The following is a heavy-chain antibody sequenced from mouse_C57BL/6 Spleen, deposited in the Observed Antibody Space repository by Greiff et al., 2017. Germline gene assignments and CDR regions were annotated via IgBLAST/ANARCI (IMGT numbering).Heavy chain of an antibody. D-gene: IGHD2-5*01. Sequence: VQLKESGPELVKPGASVKISCKASGYSFTGYYMNWVKQSPEKSLEWIGEINPSTGGTTYNQKFKAKATLTVDKSSSTAYMQLKSLTSEDSAVYYCARFYSNSGMDYWGQGTSVTVSS. CDR1: GYSFTGYY. CDR2: INPSTGGT. CDR3: ARFYSNSGMDY. V-gene: IGHV1-42*01. J-gene: IGHJ4*01.